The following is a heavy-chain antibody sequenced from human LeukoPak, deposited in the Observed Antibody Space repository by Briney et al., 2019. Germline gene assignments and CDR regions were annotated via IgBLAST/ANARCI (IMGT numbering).Heavy chain of an antibody. CDR3: ATGLLTGGGY. CDR1: GYTLTELS. D-gene: IGHD7-27*01. CDR2: ISAYNGNT. J-gene: IGHJ4*02. Sequence: ASVKVSCKVSGYTLTELSMHWVRQAPGQGLEWMGWISAYNGNTNYAQKLQGRVTMTTNTSTSTAYMELRSLRSEDTAVYYCATGLLTGGGYWGQGTLVTVSS. V-gene: IGHV1-18*01.